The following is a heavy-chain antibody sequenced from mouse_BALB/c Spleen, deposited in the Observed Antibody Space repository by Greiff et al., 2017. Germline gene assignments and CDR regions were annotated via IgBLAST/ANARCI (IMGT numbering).Heavy chain of an antibody. D-gene: IGHD6-1*01. CDR3: ARAASVYYFDY. V-gene: IGHV5-12-1*01. Sequence: DVHLVESGGGLVKPGGSLKLSCAASGFAFSSYDMSWVRQTPEKRLEWVAYISSGGGSTYYPDTVKGRFTISRDNAKNTLYLQMSSLKSEDTAMYYCARAASVYYFDYWGQGTTLTVSS. J-gene: IGHJ2*01. CDR2: ISSGGGST. CDR1: GFAFSSYD.